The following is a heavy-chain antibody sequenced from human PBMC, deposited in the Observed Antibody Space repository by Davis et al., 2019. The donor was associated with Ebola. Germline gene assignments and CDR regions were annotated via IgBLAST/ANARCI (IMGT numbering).Heavy chain of an antibody. V-gene: IGHV4-39*07. J-gene: IGHJ3*02. Sequence: PSETLSLTCTVSGGSISSSIYYWGWIRQPPGKGLEWIGSIYYSGNTYYNPSLKSRVTISVDTSKNQFSLKLSSVTAADTAVYYCAREVGGRWKWLQTGAFDIWGQGTMVTVSS. CDR3: AREVGGRWKWLQTGAFDI. CDR1: GGSISSSIYY. D-gene: IGHD5-12*01. CDR2: IYYSGNT.